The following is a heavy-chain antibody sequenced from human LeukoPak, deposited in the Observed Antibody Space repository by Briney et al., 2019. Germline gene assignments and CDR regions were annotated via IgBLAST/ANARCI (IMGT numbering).Heavy chain of an antibody. Sequence: KPSETLSLTCTVSGGSISSSSYYWGWIRQPPGKGLEWIGSIYYSGSTYYNPSLKSRVTISVDTSKNQFSLKLSFVTAADTAAYYCARPISPYGDYRHWGQGTLVTVSS. CDR3: ARPISPYGDYRH. V-gene: IGHV4-39*01. D-gene: IGHD4-17*01. J-gene: IGHJ1*01. CDR1: GGSISSSSYY. CDR2: IYYSGST.